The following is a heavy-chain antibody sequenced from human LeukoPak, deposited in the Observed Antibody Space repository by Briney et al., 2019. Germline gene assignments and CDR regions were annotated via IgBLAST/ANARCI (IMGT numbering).Heavy chain of an antibody. J-gene: IGHJ4*02. Sequence: PGGSLRLSCAASGFTFSSYAMHWVRQAPGKGLEYVSAISSNGGSTYYANSVKGRFTISRDNSKNTLYLQMNSLRAEDTAVYYCARGLSSSRWYYNWGQGTLVTVSS. CDR1: GFTFSSYA. CDR2: ISSNGGST. D-gene: IGHD6-13*01. CDR3: ARGLSSSRWYYN. V-gene: IGHV3-64*01.